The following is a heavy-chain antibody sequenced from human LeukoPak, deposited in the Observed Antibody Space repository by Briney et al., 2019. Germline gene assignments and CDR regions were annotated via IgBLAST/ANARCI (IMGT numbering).Heavy chain of an antibody. D-gene: IGHD6-19*01. CDR3: AGMYSTGSCNY. Sequence: GGSLRLSCVVSGFTFSNYAMSWVRQAPGKGLEWVSFIGGSGGTTYYADSVKGRFTISRDNSKNTLYLQMNSLRAEDTAVYYCAGMYSTGSCNYWGQGTLVTVSS. CDR1: GFTFSNYA. V-gene: IGHV3-23*01. J-gene: IGHJ4*02. CDR2: IGGSGGTT.